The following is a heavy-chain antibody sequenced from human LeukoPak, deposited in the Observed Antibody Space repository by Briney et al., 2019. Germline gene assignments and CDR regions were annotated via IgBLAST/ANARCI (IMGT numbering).Heavy chain of an antibody. CDR2: INPNSGDT. CDR1: GYTFTVYY. D-gene: IGHD2-21*01. J-gene: IGHJ3*01. CDR3: ARGGVIDAFDF. Sequence: ASVTVSCKASGYTFTVYYLHWVRQAPGQGREWMGWINPNSGDTKSAQKFQGSVTMTRDTSISTAYMELSRLTSDDTAVFYCARGGVIDAFDFWGQGTMVTVSS. V-gene: IGHV1-2*02.